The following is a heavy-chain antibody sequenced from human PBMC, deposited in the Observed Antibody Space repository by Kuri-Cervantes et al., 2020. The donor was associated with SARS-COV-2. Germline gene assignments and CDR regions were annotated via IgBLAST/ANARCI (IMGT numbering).Heavy chain of an antibody. D-gene: IGHD2-2*03. V-gene: IGHV3-11*01. J-gene: IGHJ6*03. CDR1: GFTFSDYY. CDR3: ANLDIVVVPAASPRGGYYYYMDV. Sequence: GESLKISCAASGFTFSDYYMSWIRQAPGKGLEWVSYISSSGSTIYYADSVKGRFTISRDKSKNTLYLQMNSLRAEDTAVYYCANLDIVVVPAASPRGGYYYYMDVWGKGTTVTVSS. CDR2: ISSSGSTI.